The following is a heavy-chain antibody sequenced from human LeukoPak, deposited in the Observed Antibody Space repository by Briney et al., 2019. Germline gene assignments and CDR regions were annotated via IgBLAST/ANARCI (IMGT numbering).Heavy chain of an antibody. J-gene: IGHJ4*02. CDR2: IYYSENP. V-gene: IGHV4-31*03. CDR3: ARGGSSGFYHVYDF. D-gene: IGHD3-22*01. CDR1: GGSISSGGYY. Sequence: SSETLSLTCTVSGGSISSGGYYWTWIRQYPGKGLEWIGYIYYSENPYYNPSLRSRVTISVDTSKNQFSLKLNSVTAADTAVYYCARGGSSGFYHVYDFWGQGTLVTVSS.